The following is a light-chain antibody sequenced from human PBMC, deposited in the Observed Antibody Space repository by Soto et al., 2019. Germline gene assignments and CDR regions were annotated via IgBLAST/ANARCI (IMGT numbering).Light chain of an antibody. Sequence: EIVLTQSPGTLSLSPGERATLSCRASQSITSNFLAWYQQKPGQAPRLLIYGASTRAAGVPDRFSGSGSGTELTLTITRLEPEDFAVYYCQQYGRSPLMYTFGQGTKLGV. CDR2: GAS. CDR3: QQYGRSPLMYT. CDR1: QSITSNF. V-gene: IGKV3-20*01. J-gene: IGKJ2*01.